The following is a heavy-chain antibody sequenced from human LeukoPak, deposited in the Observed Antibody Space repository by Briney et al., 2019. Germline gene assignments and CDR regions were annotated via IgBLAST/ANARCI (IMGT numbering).Heavy chain of an antibody. D-gene: IGHD3-22*01. CDR3: AKVKYYDSSGYLDY. J-gene: IGHJ4*02. CDR2: ISGSGGST. CDR1: GFTFSSYA. V-gene: IGHV3-23*01. Sequence: GGSLRLSCVASGFTFSSYAMSWVRQAPGKGLEWVSAISGSGGSTYYADSVKGRFTISRDNSKNTLYLQMNSLRAEDTAVYYCAKVKYYDSSGYLDYWGQGTLVTVSS.